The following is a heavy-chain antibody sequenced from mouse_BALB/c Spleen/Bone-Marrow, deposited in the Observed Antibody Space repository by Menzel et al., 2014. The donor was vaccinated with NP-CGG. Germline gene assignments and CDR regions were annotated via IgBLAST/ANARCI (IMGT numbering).Heavy chain of an antibody. CDR1: GYTFTSYD. CDR3: ARSGDSSGYGFAY. Sequence: QVHMKQSGPELVKPGALVKISCKASGYTFTSYDINWVKQRPGQGLEWIGWIYPGDGSTKYNEKFKGKATLTADRSSSTAYMQLSSLTSENSAVYFCARSGDSSGYGFAYWGQGTLVTVSA. V-gene: IGHV1S56*01. D-gene: IGHD3-2*01. J-gene: IGHJ3*01. CDR2: IYPGDGST.